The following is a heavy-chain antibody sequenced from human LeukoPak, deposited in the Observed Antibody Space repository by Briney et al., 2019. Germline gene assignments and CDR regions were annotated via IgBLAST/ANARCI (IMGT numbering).Heavy chain of an antibody. D-gene: IGHD2-2*01. J-gene: IGHJ4*02. Sequence: GGSLRLSCAASGFTFSSYEMNWVRQAPGKGLEWVSYISSSGSTTHYADSVKGRFIISRDNAKNSLYLQMNSLRAEDTAVYYCARVGDICSSTSCYAGGYRGQGTLVTVSS. V-gene: IGHV3-48*03. CDR2: ISSSGSTT. CDR3: ARVGDICSSTSCYAGGY. CDR1: GFTFSSYE.